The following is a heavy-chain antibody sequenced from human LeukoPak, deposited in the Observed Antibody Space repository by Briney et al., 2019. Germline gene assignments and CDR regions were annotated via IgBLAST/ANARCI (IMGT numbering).Heavy chain of an antibody. CDR2: IYYSGST. CDR3: ARRRDNWKRSPKYKYNWFDP. CDR1: GGSISSNNYN. V-gene: IGHV4-39*07. J-gene: IGHJ5*02. Sequence: PSETLSLTCTVSGGSISSNNYNWGWIRQPPGKGLEWIGNIYYSGSTYYNPSLKSRVTISVDTSKNQFSLKLSSVTAADTAVYYCARRRDNWKRSPKYKYNWFDPWGQGTLVTVSS. D-gene: IGHD1-1*01.